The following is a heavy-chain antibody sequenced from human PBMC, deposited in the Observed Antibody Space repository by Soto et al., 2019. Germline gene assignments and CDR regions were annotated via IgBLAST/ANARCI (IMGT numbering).Heavy chain of an antibody. CDR3: ARGSSIAARHSQRNMDV. D-gene: IGHD6-6*01. J-gene: IGHJ6*03. CDR1: GGSFSGYY. Sequence: SETLSLTCAVYGGSFSGYYWSWIRQPPGKGLEWIGEINHSGSTNYNPSLKSRVTISVDTSKNQFSLKLSSVTAADTAVYYCARGSSIAARHSQRNMDVWGKGTTVTVSS. CDR2: INHSGST. V-gene: IGHV4-34*01.